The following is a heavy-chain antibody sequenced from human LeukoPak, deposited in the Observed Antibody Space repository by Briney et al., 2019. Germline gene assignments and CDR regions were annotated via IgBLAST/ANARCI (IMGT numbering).Heavy chain of an antibody. Sequence: GASVKVSCKVSGYTLTELSMHWVRQAPGEGLEWMGGFDPEDGETIYAQKFQGRATMTEDTSTDTAYMELSSLRSEDTAVYYCATDRRVRGVMSHYGMDVWGKGTTVTVSS. CDR3: ATDRRVRGVMSHYGMDV. CDR2: FDPEDGET. J-gene: IGHJ6*04. V-gene: IGHV1-24*01. D-gene: IGHD3-10*01. CDR1: GYTLTELS.